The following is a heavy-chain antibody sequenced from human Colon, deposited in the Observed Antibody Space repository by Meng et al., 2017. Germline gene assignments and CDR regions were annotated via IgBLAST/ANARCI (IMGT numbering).Heavy chain of an antibody. Sequence: QVHVQRWGVGLLKPSETLSLTCAVYGGSFSDYYMTWIRQAPGKGLEWLSYISGSGSSVYYADSVKGRITISRDNAKNSLYLQMNSLRAEDTAVYYCARGRYRSTHWGQGTLVTVSS. J-gene: IGHJ4*02. V-gene: IGHV3-11*01. CDR2: ISGSGSSV. D-gene: IGHD2-2*02. CDR1: GGSFSDYY. CDR3: ARGRYRSTH.